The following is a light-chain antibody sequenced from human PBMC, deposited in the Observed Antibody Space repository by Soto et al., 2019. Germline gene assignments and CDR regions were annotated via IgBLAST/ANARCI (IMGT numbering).Light chain of an antibody. Sequence: EIVLTQSPGTLSLSPGERATLSCRASQGVGSNLAWYQQKPGQAPRLLIYGASTRATGIPARFRGSGSGTEFTLTISSLQSEDFAVYHCQQCNDWEAWTFGQGTKVDI. CDR2: GAS. CDR3: QQCNDWEAWT. CDR1: QGVGSN. V-gene: IGKV3-15*01. J-gene: IGKJ1*01.